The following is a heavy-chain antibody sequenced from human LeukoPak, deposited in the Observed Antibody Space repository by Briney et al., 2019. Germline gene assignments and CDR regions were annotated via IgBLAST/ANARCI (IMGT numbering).Heavy chain of an antibody. CDR2: IYYSGST. CDR1: GGSISSSSYY. V-gene: IGHV4-39*01. J-gene: IGHJ5*02. CDR3: ARGIGQLAAGWFDP. Sequence: SETLSLTCTVSGGSISSSSYYWGWIRQPPGKGLEWIGSIYYSGSTYYNPSLKSRVTISVDTSKNQFSLKLSSVTATDTAVYYCARGIGQLAAGWFDPWGQGTLVTVSS. D-gene: IGHD6-6*01.